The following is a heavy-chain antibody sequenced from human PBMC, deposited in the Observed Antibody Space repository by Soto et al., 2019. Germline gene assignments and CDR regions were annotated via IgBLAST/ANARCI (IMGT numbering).Heavy chain of an antibody. CDR2: IDNNGVT. CDR1: GGSVYSNGHY. Sequence: PSETLSLTCIVSGGSVYSNGHYWGWIRQPPGKGLEWIGSIDNNGVTNHNSSLKSRVTISRDTSKNQFSLRLTSVTAADTAVYYCGKILVGATGHTDADSWGPGTLVTAPQ. V-gene: IGHV4-39*01. CDR3: GKILVGATGHTDADS. J-gene: IGHJ4*02. D-gene: IGHD2-15*01.